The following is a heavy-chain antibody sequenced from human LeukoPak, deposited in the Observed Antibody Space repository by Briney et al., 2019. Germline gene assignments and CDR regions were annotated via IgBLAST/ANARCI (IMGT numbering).Heavy chain of an antibody. Sequence: KPSETLSLTCSVSGYSINSGYYWGWIRQPPGRGLEWIGSIYHSGSTHYNPSLKTRVTISLDTSKNQFSLKLSSVTAADTAVYYCARGYDFWSGYYLPVFDYWGQGTLVTVSS. CDR3: ARGYDFWSGYYLPVFDY. CDR1: GYSINSGYY. D-gene: IGHD3-3*01. J-gene: IGHJ4*02. CDR2: IYHSGST. V-gene: IGHV4-38-2*02.